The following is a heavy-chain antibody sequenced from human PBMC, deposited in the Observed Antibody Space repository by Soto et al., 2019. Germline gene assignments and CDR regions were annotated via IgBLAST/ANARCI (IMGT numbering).Heavy chain of an antibody. J-gene: IGHJ6*02. CDR1: GGSISSGGYY. Sequence: TLSLTCTVSGGSISSGGYYWSWIRQHPGKGLEWIGYIYYSGSTYYNPSLKSRVTISVGTSKNQFSLKLSSVTAADTAVYYCAGGVGVVTPGVGMDVWGQGTTVTVSS. V-gene: IGHV4-31*03. CDR3: AGGVGVVTPGVGMDV. D-gene: IGHD3-22*01. CDR2: IYYSGST.